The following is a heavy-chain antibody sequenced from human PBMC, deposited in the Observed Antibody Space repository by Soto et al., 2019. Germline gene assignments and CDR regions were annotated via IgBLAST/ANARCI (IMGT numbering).Heavy chain of an antibody. J-gene: IGHJ6*02. CDR3: ARYRSTHQTRYGMDV. Sequence: PSETLSLTCTVSGGSISSYYWSWIRQPPGKGLEWIGYIYFSGGTNYHPSLKSRVTISVDTSKNQFSLKMSSVTAADTAVYYCARYRSTHQTRYGMDVWGQGTTVTVSS. V-gene: IGHV4-59*01. D-gene: IGHD6-13*01. CDR2: IYFSGGT. CDR1: GGSISSYY.